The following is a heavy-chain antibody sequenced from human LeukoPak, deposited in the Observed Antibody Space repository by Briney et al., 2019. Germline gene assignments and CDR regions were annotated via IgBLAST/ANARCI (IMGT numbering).Heavy chain of an antibody. CDR1: GGSFSGYY. Sequence: SETLSLTCAVYGGSFSGYYWSWIRQPPGKGLEWIGEINHSGSTNYNPSLKSRVTISVDTFKNQFSLKLSSVTAADTAVYYCARATRVRGVIIRHFDYWGQGTLVTVSS. D-gene: IGHD3-10*01. CDR3: ARATRVRGVIIRHFDY. V-gene: IGHV4-34*01. J-gene: IGHJ4*02. CDR2: INHSGST.